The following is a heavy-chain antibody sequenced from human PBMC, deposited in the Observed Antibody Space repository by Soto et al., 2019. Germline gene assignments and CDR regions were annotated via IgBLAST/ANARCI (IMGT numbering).Heavy chain of an antibody. Sequence: ASVKLSFKPSGYTLTDYYMNWLRRAAGQGLEWLGGINPNSGGTNYALKFQGMITMTRDTSISTAYMELSRLRSDVTAVYYCARKLELRGSDDYYCDMDVWGQGTMVTVSS. V-gene: IGHV1-2*02. CDR3: ARKLELRGSDDYYCDMDV. J-gene: IGHJ6*02. CDR2: INPNSGGT. D-gene: IGHD1-7*01. CDR1: GYTLTDYY.